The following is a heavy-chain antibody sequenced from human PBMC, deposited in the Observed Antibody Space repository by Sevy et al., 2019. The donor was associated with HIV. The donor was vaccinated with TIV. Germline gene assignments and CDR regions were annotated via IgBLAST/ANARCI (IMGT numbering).Heavy chain of an antibody. V-gene: IGHV3-33*06. D-gene: IGHD3-3*01. CDR1: GFTFSNYG. CDR2: IWQDGSYK. Sequence: GGSLRLSCAASGFTFSNYGMHWVRQAPGKGLEWVADIWQDGSYKYYADSVKGRFTISRDNTKSTLYLQMNSLRAEDTAVYYCAKTFAIFGVLMSPDFDPWGQGTLVTVSS. CDR3: AKTFAIFGVLMSPDFDP. J-gene: IGHJ5*02.